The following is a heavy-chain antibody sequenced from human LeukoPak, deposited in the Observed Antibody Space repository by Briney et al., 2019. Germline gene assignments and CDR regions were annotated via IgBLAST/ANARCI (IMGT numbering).Heavy chain of an antibody. Sequence: ETLSLTCTVSGGSISSYYWSWIRQPPGKGLEWIGYIYYSGSTNYNPSLKSRVTISVDTSKNQFSLKLSSVTAADTAVYYCVSDDYGADYWGQGTLVTVSS. CDR3: VSDDYGADY. CDR2: IYYSGST. V-gene: IGHV4-59*12. D-gene: IGHD4-17*01. J-gene: IGHJ4*02. CDR1: GGSISSYY.